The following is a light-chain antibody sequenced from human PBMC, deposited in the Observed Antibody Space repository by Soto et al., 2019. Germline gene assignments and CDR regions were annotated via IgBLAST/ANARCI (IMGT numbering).Light chain of an antibody. CDR2: EVS. CDR1: SSDVGGYNY. CDR3: SSYTSSSTLSYV. V-gene: IGLV2-14*01. J-gene: IGLJ1*01. Sequence: QSVLTQPASVSGSPGQSITISCTGTSSDVGGYNYVSWYQQHPGKAPKLMIYEVSNRPSGVSNRFSGSKSGNTASLTISGLQAEDEADYYCSSYTSSSTLSYVFGTGTKVTVL.